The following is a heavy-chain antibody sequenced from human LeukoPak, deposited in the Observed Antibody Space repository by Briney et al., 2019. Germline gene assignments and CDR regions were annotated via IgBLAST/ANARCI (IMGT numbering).Heavy chain of an antibody. J-gene: IGHJ5*02. Sequence: GGSLRLSCAASGFTFSAYNMIWVRQAPGKGLEWLSYISGSSSAIYYADSVQGRFTISRDNAKNSLSLQMSSLRVEDTAVYYCVRDRTLGVRDGFILAWGQGTLVTVSS. CDR1: GFTFSAYN. CDR2: ISGSSSAI. D-gene: IGHD5-24*01. CDR3: VRDRTLGVRDGFILA. V-gene: IGHV3-48*01.